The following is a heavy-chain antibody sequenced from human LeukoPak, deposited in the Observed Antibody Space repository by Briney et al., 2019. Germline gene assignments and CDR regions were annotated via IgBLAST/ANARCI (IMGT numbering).Heavy chain of an antibody. CDR1: GYSINNGFY. Sequence: PSETLSLTCSVSGYSINNGFYWDWIRQPPGRGLEWIGGMYYNGETYYNPSLKSRVTISVDTSKNQFSLKLSSVTAADTAVYYCARDIAQAHSGSYYYFDYWGQGTLVTVSS. J-gene: IGHJ4*02. D-gene: IGHD1-26*01. CDR2: MYYNGET. V-gene: IGHV4-38-2*02. CDR3: ARDIAQAHSGSYYYFDY.